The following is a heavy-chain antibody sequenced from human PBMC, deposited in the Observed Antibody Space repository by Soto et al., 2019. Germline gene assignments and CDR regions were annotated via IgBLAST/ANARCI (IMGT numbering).Heavy chain of an antibody. CDR3: AKIEGSASPTGD. J-gene: IGHJ4*02. CDR1: GYPFATYY. CDR2: ISPKNGDT. D-gene: IGHD2-2*01. V-gene: IGHV1-2*06. Sequence: QVQLVQSGPEVKIPGASVKVSCKASGYPFATYYIHWVRQAPGKGLEWLGRISPKNGDTIYAQKFRGRATLTKDTSIPPVYMELNRLTSDGTAVYYCAKIEGSASPTGDWGPGTLVTISS.